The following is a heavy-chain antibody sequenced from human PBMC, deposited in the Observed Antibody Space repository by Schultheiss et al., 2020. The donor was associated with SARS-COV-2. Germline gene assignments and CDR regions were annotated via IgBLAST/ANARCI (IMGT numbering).Heavy chain of an antibody. J-gene: IGHJ6*03. Sequence: SETLSLTCTVSGGSISSSSYYWSWIRQPPGKGLEWIGEINHSGSTNYNPSLKSRVTISVDTSKNQFSLKLSSVTAADTAVYYCARGFVPYYYYYMDVWGKGTTVTVSS. V-gene: IGHV4-39*07. CDR1: GGSISSSSYY. D-gene: IGHD6-6*01. CDR3: ARGFVPYYYYYMDV. CDR2: INHSGST.